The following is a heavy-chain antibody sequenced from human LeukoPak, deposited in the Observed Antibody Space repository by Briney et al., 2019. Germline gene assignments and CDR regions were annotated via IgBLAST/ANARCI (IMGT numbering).Heavy chain of an antibody. CDR1: GGSISSSSYY. CDR3: ARLLSDIVVVPAAIVGSVGYYYYYMDV. D-gene: IGHD2-2*01. J-gene: IGHJ6*03. Sequence: PSETLSLTCTVSGGSISSSSYYWGWIRQPPGKGLEWIGSIYYSGSTYYNPSLKSRVTISVDTSKNQFSLKLSSVTAADTAVYYCARLLSDIVVVPAAIVGSVGYYYYYMDVWGKGTTVTISS. V-gene: IGHV4-39*07. CDR2: IYYSGST.